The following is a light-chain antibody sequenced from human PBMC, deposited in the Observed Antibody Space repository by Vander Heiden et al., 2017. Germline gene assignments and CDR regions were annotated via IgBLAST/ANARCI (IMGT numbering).Light chain of an antibody. Sequence: EIVLTQSPATLSLSAGERATLTCRASQGVSSYLAWYQQKPGQAPRLLIYDASNRATGIPARFSGSGSGTDFTLTISSLEPEDFAVYYCQQRSNWLWTFGQGTKVEIK. CDR3: QQRSNWLWT. CDR2: DAS. V-gene: IGKV3-11*01. CDR1: QGVSSY. J-gene: IGKJ1*01.